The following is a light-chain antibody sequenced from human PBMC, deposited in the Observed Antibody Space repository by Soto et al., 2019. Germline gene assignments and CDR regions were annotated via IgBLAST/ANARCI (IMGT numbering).Light chain of an antibody. CDR1: IRVLYSCNNRSY. CDR2: WAS. Sequence: VMPQYPDPLPVSIGAWSDAPYRPSIRVLYSCNNRSYLAWYQQKPGQAPKLLIYWASTRESGVPDRFSGSGSGTDFTLTISRLQAEDLAVYYCHQYCSSPLTFGQGTKVDIK. CDR3: HQYCSSPLT. J-gene: IGKJ1*01. V-gene: IGKV4-1*01.